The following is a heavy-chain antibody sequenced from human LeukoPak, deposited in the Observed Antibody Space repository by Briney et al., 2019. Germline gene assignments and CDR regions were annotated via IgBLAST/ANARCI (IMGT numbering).Heavy chain of an antibody. D-gene: IGHD3-22*01. V-gene: IGHV1-46*01. J-gene: IGHJ5*02. CDR1: GYTFTNYY. CDR3: ARDRLTMIGFDP. Sequence: PVASVKVSCKPSGYTFTNYYMHWLRQAPGPGLEWMGIINPIGGSTIYAQKFQRRVTMTRDTSTSTVYMELSTLTSEDTAVYYCARDRLTMIGFDPWGQGTLVTVSS. CDR2: INPIGGST.